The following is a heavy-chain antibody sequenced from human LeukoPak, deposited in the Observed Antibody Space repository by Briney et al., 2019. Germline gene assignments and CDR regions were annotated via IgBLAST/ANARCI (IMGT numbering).Heavy chain of an antibody. V-gene: IGHV3-48*03. J-gene: IGHJ4*02. Sequence: GGSLRLSCAASGFTFSSYEMNWVRQAPGKGLQWVSYISSSGSTIYYTDSVKGRFTISRDNAKNSLFLQMNSLRAEDTAVYYCAREAAAVDYWGQGTLVTVSS. D-gene: IGHD6-13*01. CDR1: GFTFSSYE. CDR3: AREAAAVDY. CDR2: ISSSGSTI.